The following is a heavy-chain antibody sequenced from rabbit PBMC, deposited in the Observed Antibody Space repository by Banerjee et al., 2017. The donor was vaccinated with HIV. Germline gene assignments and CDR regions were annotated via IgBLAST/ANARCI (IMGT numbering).Heavy chain of an antibody. CDR3: TRLGYDDAGDYEGFDL. Sequence: EESGGDLVKPEGSLTLTCKASGFSFSSAYWSCWVRQAPGKGLEWIGCIYAGRSGDAYYATWAKGRFTISSPWSTTVTLQMTSLTAADTATYFCTRLGYDDAGDYEGFDLWGPGTLVTVS. V-gene: IGHV1S45*01. CDR1: GFSFSSAYW. D-gene: IGHD2-1*01. J-gene: IGHJ4*01. CDR2: IYAGRSGDA.